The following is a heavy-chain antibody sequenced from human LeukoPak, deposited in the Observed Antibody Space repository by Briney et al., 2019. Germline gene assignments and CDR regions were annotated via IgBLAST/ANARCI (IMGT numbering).Heavy chain of an antibody. Sequence: GGSLRLSCAASGFSFSSYSMNWVRQAPGKGLEWVSSISTSSSYIYYADSVKGRFTISRDNAKNSLYLQMNSLRAEDTALYYCAKVAPFGDAFDIWGQGTMVTVSS. D-gene: IGHD3-16*01. CDR3: AKVAPFGDAFDI. CDR1: GFSFSSYS. V-gene: IGHV3-21*04. J-gene: IGHJ3*02. CDR2: ISTSSSYI.